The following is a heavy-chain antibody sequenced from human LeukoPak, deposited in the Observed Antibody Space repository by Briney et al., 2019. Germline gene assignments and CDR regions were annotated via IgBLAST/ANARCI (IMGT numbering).Heavy chain of an antibody. V-gene: IGHV3-48*03. CDR1: GFDFGAYE. CDR2: FAGSDTTK. J-gene: IGHJ4*02. CDR3: TTLGYHLDS. Sequence: PGGSLRLSCAASGFDFGAYEMNWVRQAPGKGLEWVAYFAGSDTTKYYADSVRGRFTISRDNAKKPLYLQMNSLRVEDTALYYCTTLGYHLDSWGQGTLVTVSS. D-gene: IGHD3-22*01.